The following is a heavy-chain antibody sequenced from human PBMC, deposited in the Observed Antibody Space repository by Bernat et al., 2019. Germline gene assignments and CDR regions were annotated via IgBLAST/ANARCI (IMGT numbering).Heavy chain of an antibody. D-gene: IGHD3-16*02. CDR1: GFSFSSYW. J-gene: IGHJ2*01. Sequence: EVQLVESGGGLVQPGGSRRLSCVGSGFSFSSYWMTWVRQPPGKGLEWVASINEDGSEEQYVDSVKGRFTISRDNTKNSLYLQMNSLRAEDTAVYYCARHLIDDYVWGSYQRGWYFDLWGRGTLVTVSS. CDR3: ARHLIDDYVWGSYQRGWYFDL. V-gene: IGHV3-7*03. CDR2: INEDGSEE.